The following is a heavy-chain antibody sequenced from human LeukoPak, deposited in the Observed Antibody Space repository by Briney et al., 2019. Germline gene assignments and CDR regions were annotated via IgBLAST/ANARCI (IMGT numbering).Heavy chain of an antibody. D-gene: IGHD3-9*01. CDR3: AREATDILDRTDY. Sequence: PSETLSLTCTVSGGSISSYYWTWIRQPPGKGLEWIGYIYYSGSTNYNPSLKSRVTISVDTSRNQFSLRLSSVTAADTAVYYCAREATDILDRTDYWGQGTLVTVSS. CDR1: GGSISSYY. CDR2: IYYSGST. J-gene: IGHJ4*02. V-gene: IGHV4-59*12.